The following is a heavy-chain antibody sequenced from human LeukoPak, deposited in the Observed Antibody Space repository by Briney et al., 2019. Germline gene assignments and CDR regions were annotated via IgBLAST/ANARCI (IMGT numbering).Heavy chain of an antibody. CDR3: ARDDSGSYYPFDY. D-gene: IGHD1-26*01. CDR1: GIIFSNYW. V-gene: IGHV3-74*01. J-gene: IGHJ4*02. CDR2: INRDGSST. Sequence: GGSLRLSCAASGIIFSNYWMHWVRQAPGKGLVWVSRINRDGSSTSYADSVKGRFTISRDNAKNTLYLQMNSLRAEDTAVYYCARDDSGSYYPFDYWGQGTLVTVSS.